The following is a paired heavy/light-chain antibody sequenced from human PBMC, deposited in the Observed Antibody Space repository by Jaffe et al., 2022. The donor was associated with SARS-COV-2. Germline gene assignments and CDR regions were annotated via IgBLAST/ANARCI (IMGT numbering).Light chain of an antibody. CDR2: GAS. J-gene: IGKJ4*01. CDR1: QSVSTNS. Sequence: EIVLTQSPGTLSLSPGERATLSCRASQSVSTNSLAWYQQKPGQAPRLLVYGASSRATGIPDRFSGSGSGTDFTLTIGRLEPEDFAVYYCQQYGSSPLTFGGGTKVEIK. V-gene: IGKV3-20*01. CDR3: QQYGSSPLT.
Heavy chain of an antibody. D-gene: IGHD3-16*01. V-gene: IGHV4-59*01. CDR1: GGSIRNYY. CDR2: IHYTGRT. CDR3: AREGAMDV. Sequence: QVQLQESGPGLVKPSETLSLTCTVSGGSIRNYYWIWVRQPPGEGLEWIGYIHYTGRTNYNPSFKSRVTISLDTSKNQFSLKLTSVTAADTAVYYCAREGAMDVWGQGTTVTVSS. J-gene: IGHJ6*02.